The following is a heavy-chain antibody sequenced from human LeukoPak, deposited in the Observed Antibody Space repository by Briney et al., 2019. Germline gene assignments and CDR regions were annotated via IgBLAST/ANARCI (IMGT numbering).Heavy chain of an antibody. V-gene: IGHV3-7*03. CDR2: IKTDGSET. Sequence: GGSLRLSCAASGFYFRDHWMDWVRQAPGKGLEWVGHIKTDGSETYYLDSLKGRISISRDNTNNALYLQMNSLRVEDTAIYYCVKNDGWFHLAQWGQGTLVTVSS. J-gene: IGHJ4*02. D-gene: IGHD6-19*01. CDR3: VKNDGWFHLAQ. CDR1: GFYFRDHW.